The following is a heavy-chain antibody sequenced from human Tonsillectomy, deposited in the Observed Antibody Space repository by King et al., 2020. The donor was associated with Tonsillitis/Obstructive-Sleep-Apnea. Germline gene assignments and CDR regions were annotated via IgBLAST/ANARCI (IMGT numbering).Heavy chain of an antibody. CDR3: ARRAVVVPAAIRAFDI. Sequence: QLVQSGAEVKKPGESLKISCKGSGYSFTSYWIGWVRQMPGKGLEWMGIIYPGDSDTRYSPSFQGQVTISADKSISTAYLQWSSLKASDTAMYYCARRAVVVPAAIRAFDIWGQGTMATVSS. D-gene: IGHD2-2*01. CDR2: IYPGDSDT. J-gene: IGHJ3*02. V-gene: IGHV5-51*01. CDR1: GYSFTSYW.